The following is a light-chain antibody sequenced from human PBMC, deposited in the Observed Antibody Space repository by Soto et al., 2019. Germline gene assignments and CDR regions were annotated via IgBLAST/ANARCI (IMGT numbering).Light chain of an antibody. V-gene: IGLV2-23*01. Sequence: QSALTQPAAVSGSPGQSITISCTGTSRDVGSYNLVSWYQQHPGKAPKLMIYEDVKRPSRVSNRFSGSKSGNTASLTISGLQAEDEADYYCCSFVGGGSLFGGGTKVTVL. CDR3: CSFVGGGSL. CDR1: SRDVGSYNL. CDR2: EDV. J-gene: IGLJ3*02.